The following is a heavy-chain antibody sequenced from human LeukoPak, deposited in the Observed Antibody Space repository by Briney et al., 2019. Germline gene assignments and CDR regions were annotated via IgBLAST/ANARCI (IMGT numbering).Heavy chain of an antibody. Sequence: GGSLRLSCAASGFTFSNYYMNWVRQAPGKGLEWVSSISGSSSYIYYADSVKGRFTISRDNAKNSPYLQMNSLRAEDTAVYYCARDVYYYDSSGFDPWGQGTLVTVSS. J-gene: IGHJ5*02. CDR3: ARDVYYYDSSGFDP. V-gene: IGHV3-21*01. CDR2: ISGSSSYI. CDR1: GFTFSNYY. D-gene: IGHD3-22*01.